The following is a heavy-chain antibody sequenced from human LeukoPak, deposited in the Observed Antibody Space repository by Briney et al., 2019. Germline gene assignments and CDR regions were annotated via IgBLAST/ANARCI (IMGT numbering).Heavy chain of an antibody. J-gene: IGHJ4*02. CDR2: INHSGST. CDR3: AKDAPVDGGSGYYFDY. CDR1: GGSFSGYY. V-gene: IGHV4-34*01. Sequence: SETLSLTCAVYGGSFSGYYWSWIRQPPGKGLEWIGEINHSGSTNYNPSLKSRVTISVDTSKNQFSLKLSSVTAADTAVYYCAKDAPVDGGSGYYFDYWGQGTLVTVSS. D-gene: IGHD6-19*01.